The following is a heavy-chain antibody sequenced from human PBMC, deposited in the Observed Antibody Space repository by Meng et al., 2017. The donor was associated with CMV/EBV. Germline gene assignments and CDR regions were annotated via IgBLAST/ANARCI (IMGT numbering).Heavy chain of an antibody. J-gene: IGHJ4*02. Sequence: GSLRLSCAVYGGSFSGYYWSWIRQPPGKGLEWIGEINHSGSTNYNPSLKSRVTISVDTSKNQFSLKLSSVTAADTAVYYCARGQTYYDFWSGYSDWGQGTLVTVSS. CDR1: GGSFSGYY. V-gene: IGHV4-34*01. CDR2: INHSGST. CDR3: ARGQTYYDFWSGYSD. D-gene: IGHD3-3*01.